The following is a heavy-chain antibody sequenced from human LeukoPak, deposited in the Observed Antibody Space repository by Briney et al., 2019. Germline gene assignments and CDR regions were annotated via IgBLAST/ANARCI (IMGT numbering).Heavy chain of an antibody. D-gene: IGHD3-10*01. J-gene: IGHJ6*03. V-gene: IGHV1-69*05. CDR3: ARGRNYGSGSYRYYYYYMDV. Sequence: SVKVSCKASGGTFSSYAISWVRQAPGQGLEWMGRIIPIFGTANYAQKFQGRVTITTDESTSTAYMEPSSLRSEDTAVYYCARGRNYGSGSYRYYYYYMDVWGKGTTVTVSS. CDR1: GGTFSSYA. CDR2: IIPIFGTA.